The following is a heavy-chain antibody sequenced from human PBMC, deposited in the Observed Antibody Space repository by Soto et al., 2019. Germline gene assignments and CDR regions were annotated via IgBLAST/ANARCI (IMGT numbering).Heavy chain of an antibody. D-gene: IGHD1-1*01. CDR3: ARGGWFMVEPALDY. V-gene: IGHV3-30-3*01. Sequence: GGSLRLSCAASGFTFSSYAMHWVRQAPGKGLEWVAVISYDGSNKYYADSVKGRFTISRDNSKNALYLQMNSLRTEDTAVYYCARGGWFMVEPALDYWGQGTLVTVSS. J-gene: IGHJ4*02. CDR1: GFTFSSYA. CDR2: ISYDGSNK.